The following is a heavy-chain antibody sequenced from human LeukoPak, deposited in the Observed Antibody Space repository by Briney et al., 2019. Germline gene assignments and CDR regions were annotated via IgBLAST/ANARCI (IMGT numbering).Heavy chain of an antibody. CDR3: AKVSSSSALGYFDY. V-gene: IGHV3-9*03. J-gene: IGHJ4*02. Sequence: PGGSLRLSCAASGFTFDDYAMHWVRQAAGKGLEWVAGISWNCGSIGYADAVKGRFTISSDNAKNSLYLQMNSLRAEDMALYYCAKVSSSSALGYFDYWGQGTLVTASS. D-gene: IGHD6-6*01. CDR1: GFTFDDYA. CDR2: ISWNCGSI.